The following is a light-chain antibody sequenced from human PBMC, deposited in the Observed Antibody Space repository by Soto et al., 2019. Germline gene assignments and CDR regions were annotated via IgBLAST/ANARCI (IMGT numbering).Light chain of an antibody. J-gene: IGKJ4*01. V-gene: IGKV1-8*01. CDR2: AAS. CDR3: KQYYSYPRELT. CDR1: QGISSY. Sequence: AIRMTQSPASLSASTGDRVSITCRASQGISSYLAWYQQKPGKAPKLLIYAASTLQSGVPSRFSGSGSGTDFTLTISCLQSEDFATYYCKQYYSYPRELTFGGGTKVHI.